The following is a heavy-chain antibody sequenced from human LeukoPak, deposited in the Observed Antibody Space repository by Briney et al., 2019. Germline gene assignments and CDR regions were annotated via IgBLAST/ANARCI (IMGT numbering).Heavy chain of an antibody. CDR1: GGSITSYY. D-gene: IGHD1-14*01. J-gene: IGHJ3*02. V-gene: IGHV4-59*12. CDR2: VYYSGYS. Sequence: PSETLSLTCTVSGGSITSYYWAWLRQPPEKGLEWIGYVYYSGYSNYNPSLKSRVTISVDTSKNQFSLKLSSVTAADTAVYYCASPYRRYLKDALDIWGQGTMVTVSS. CDR3: ASPYRRYLKDALDI.